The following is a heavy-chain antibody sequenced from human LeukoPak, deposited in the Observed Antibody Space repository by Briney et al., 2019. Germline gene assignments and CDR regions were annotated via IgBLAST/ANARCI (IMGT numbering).Heavy chain of an antibody. Sequence: ASVTVSCKASGYTFTGYGISWVRQAPGQGLEWMGWISAYNGNTNYAQKLQGRVTMTTDTSTSTAYMELRSLRSDDTAVYYCARDPYSSGWYYFDYWGQGTLVTVSS. V-gene: IGHV1-18*04. D-gene: IGHD6-19*01. J-gene: IGHJ4*02. CDR1: GYTFTGYG. CDR3: ARDPYSSGWYYFDY. CDR2: ISAYNGNT.